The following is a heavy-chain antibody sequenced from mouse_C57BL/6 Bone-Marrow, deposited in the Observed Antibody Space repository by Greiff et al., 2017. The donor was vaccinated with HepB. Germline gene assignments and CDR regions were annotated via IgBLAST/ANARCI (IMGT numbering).Heavy chain of an antibody. CDR3: TTEGYYGSSSLDY. D-gene: IGHD1-1*01. Sequence: DVQLQESGAELVRPGASVKLSCTASGFNIKDDYMHWVKQRPEQGLEWIGWIDPENGDTEYASKFQGKATITADTSSNTAYLQLSSLTSEDTAVYYCTTEGYYGSSSLDYWGQGTSVTVSS. CDR2: IDPENGDT. CDR1: GFNIKDDY. V-gene: IGHV14-4*01. J-gene: IGHJ4*01.